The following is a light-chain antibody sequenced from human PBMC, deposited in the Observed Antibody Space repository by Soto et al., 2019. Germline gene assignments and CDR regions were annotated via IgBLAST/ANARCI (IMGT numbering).Light chain of an antibody. CDR1: QSVSTY. Sequence: EIVLTQSPATLSLSPGERATLSCRASQSVSTYLAWYQQKPGQAPRLLIYDASNRATGIPARFSGSGSGTDFTLTISSLEPEGFAVYYCQQSSSWRTFGQGTKVEIK. CDR2: DAS. V-gene: IGKV3-11*01. CDR3: QQSSSWRT. J-gene: IGKJ1*01.